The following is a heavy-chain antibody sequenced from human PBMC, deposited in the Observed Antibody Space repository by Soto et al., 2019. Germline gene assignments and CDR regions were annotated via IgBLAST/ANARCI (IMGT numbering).Heavy chain of an antibody. CDR2: IYWDDDK. J-gene: IGHJ5*02. V-gene: IGHV2-5*02. Sequence: QITLKESGPTLVKPTQTLTLTCTFSGFSLSTSGVAVGWIRPPPGKALECLTLIYWDDDKRSSPSLKSRLTITKDSSKPHVVLTMTNLAPVDTATYCCALTSYYGQNWFDPWGQGTLVTVSS. CDR1: GFSLSTSGVA. D-gene: IGHD3-10*01. CDR3: ALTSYYGQNWFDP.